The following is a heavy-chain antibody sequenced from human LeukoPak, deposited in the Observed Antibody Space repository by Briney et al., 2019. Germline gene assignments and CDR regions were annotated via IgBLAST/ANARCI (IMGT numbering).Heavy chain of an antibody. V-gene: IGHV1-69*05. Sequence: GSSVKVSCKASGGTFSSYAISWVRQAPGQGLEWMGGIIPIFGTANYAQKFQGRVTITTDESTSTAYMELSSLRSEDTAVYYCARAPFLTYYYYYYMDVWGKGTTVTVSS. CDR1: GGTFSSYA. CDR3: ARAPFLTYYYYYYMDV. J-gene: IGHJ6*03. D-gene: IGHD2/OR15-2a*01. CDR2: IIPIFGTA.